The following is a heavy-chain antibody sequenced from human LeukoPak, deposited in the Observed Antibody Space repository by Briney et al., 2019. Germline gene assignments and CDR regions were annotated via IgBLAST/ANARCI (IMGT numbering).Heavy chain of an antibody. D-gene: IGHD3-10*01. CDR1: GYTLTELS. Sequence: ASVKVSCKVSGYTLTELSMHWVRQAPGKGLEWMGGFDPEDGETIYAQKFQGRVTMTEDTSTDTAYMELSSQRSEDTAVYYCATDKDGSGSYYTWGQGTLVTVSS. CDR2: FDPEDGET. J-gene: IGHJ4*02. V-gene: IGHV1-24*01. CDR3: ATDKDGSGSYYT.